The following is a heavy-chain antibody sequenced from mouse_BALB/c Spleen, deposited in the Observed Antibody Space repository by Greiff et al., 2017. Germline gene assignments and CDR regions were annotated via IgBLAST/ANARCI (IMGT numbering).Heavy chain of an antibody. CDR3: AREGYDRYDVAAY. CDR1: GFSLTSYG. CDR2: IWAGGST. J-gene: IGHJ3*01. Sequence: VKLMESGPGLVAPSQSLSITCTVSGFSLTSYGVHWVRQPPGKGLEWLGVIWAGGSTNYNSALMSRLSISKDNSKSQVFLKMNSLQTDDTAMYYCAREGYDRYDVAAYWGQGTLVTVSA. V-gene: IGHV2-9*02. D-gene: IGHD2-14*01.